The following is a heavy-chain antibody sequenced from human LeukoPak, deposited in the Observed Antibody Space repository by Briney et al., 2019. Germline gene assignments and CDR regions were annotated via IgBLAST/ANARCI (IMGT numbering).Heavy chain of an antibody. CDR2: IIPIFGTA. CDR1: GGTFSSYA. V-gene: IGHV1-69*13. D-gene: IGHD5-18*01. CDR3: ASTVDTAMGGWFDP. Sequence: ASVKVSCKASGGTFSSYAISWVRQAPGQGLEWMGGIIPIFGTANYAQKFQGRVTITADESTSTAYMELSSLRSEDTAVYYCASTVDTAMGGWFDPWGQGTLVTVSS. J-gene: IGHJ5*02.